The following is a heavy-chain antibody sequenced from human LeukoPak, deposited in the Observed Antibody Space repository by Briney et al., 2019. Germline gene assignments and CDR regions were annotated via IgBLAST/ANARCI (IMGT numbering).Heavy chain of an antibody. V-gene: IGHV3-7*04. CDR2: IKFDESEK. D-gene: IGHD1-1*01. CDR1: GFTFSSYW. J-gene: IGHJ4*02. Sequence: GGSLRLSCAASGFTFSSYWMSWVRQAPGKGLEWVASIKFDESEKHYMDSVKGRFTISRDTAKNSLYLQMNSLRVEDTAAYFCARVTTNGYFEYWGREAWSPSPQ. CDR3: ARVTTNGYFEY.